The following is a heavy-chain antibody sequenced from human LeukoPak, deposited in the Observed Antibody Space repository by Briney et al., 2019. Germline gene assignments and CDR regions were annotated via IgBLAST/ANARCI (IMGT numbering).Heavy chain of an antibody. J-gene: IGHJ5*02. CDR1: EFTFNKYW. CDR3: VRETDCTGGSCYLSHWFDP. D-gene: IGHD2-15*01. V-gene: IGHV3-74*01. CDR2: INGDGTRT. Sequence: GGSLRLSCAASEFTFNKYWMHWVRQAPGKGLVWVSRINGDGTRTDYVDSVKGRFTISRDNAKNTVNLQMNSLREEDMAVYYCVRETDCTGGSCYLSHWFDPWGQGTLVTVSS.